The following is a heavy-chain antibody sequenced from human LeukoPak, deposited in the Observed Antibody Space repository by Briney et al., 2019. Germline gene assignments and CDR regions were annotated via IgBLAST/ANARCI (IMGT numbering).Heavy chain of an antibody. CDR1: GGSISSGGYS. CDR3: AGTVDSITMVRGAINWFDP. CDR2: IYYSGST. D-gene: IGHD3-10*01. V-gene: IGHV4-31*11. J-gene: IGHJ5*02. Sequence: SETLSLTCAVSGGSISSGGYSWSWIRQPPGKGLEWIGYIYYSGSTYYNPSLKSRVTISVDTSKNQFSLKLSSVTAADTAVYYCAGTVDSITMVRGAINWFDPWGQGTLVTVSS.